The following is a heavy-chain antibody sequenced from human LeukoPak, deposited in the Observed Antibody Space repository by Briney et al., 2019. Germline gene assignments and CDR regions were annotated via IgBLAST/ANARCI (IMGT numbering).Heavy chain of an antibody. V-gene: IGHV3-74*01. Sequence: GGSLRLSCAASGIIFSNYWMHWVRQAPGKGLVWVSRINHDGSSTSYADSVKGRFTISRDNAKNTLYLQMNSLRAEDTAVYYCAKASPLDSSGWYISGYFDYWGQGTLVTVSS. D-gene: IGHD6-19*01. CDR1: GIIFSNYW. CDR2: INHDGSST. J-gene: IGHJ4*02. CDR3: AKASPLDSSGWYISGYFDY.